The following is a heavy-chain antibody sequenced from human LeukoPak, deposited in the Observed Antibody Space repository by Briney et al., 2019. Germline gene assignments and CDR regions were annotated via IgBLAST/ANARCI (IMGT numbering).Heavy chain of an antibody. CDR3: ADPPSDF. V-gene: IGHV3-7*01. CDR1: GFNFNSKW. Sequence: GGSLRLSCATSGFNFNSKWMTWVRQTPGKGLEWVANINQDGSEKYHGDSVKGRFTISRDNAKSSLFLEMSSLRAEDTAVYYCADPPSDFWGQGTLVAVSS. J-gene: IGHJ4*02. CDR2: INQDGSEK.